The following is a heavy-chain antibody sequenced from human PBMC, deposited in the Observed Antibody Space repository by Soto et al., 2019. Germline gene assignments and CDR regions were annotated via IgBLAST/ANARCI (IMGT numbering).Heavy chain of an antibody. CDR3: ARVAYSSGWYGLDY. J-gene: IGHJ4*02. V-gene: IGHV4-30-2*01. Sequence: SDTLSLTCAVSGGSISSGGYSWSWIRQPPGKGLEWIGYIYHSGSTYYNPSLKSRVTISVDRSKNQFSLKLSSVTAADTAVYYCARVAYSSGWYGLDYWGQGTLVTVSS. D-gene: IGHD6-19*01. CDR1: GGSISSGGYS. CDR2: IYHSGST.